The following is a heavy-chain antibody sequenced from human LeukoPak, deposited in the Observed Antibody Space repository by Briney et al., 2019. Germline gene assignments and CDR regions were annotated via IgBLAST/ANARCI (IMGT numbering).Heavy chain of an antibody. CDR3: ARSDGYNGYLDY. CDR2: ISSSSSYI. V-gene: IGHV3-21*01. Sequence: PGGSLRLSCAASGFTFSSYNMNWVRQAPGKGLEWVSSISSSSSYIYYADSVKGRFTISRDNAKNSLYLQMNSLRAEDTAVYYCARSDGYNGYLDYWGQGTLVTVSS. CDR1: GFTFSSYN. J-gene: IGHJ4*02. D-gene: IGHD5-24*01.